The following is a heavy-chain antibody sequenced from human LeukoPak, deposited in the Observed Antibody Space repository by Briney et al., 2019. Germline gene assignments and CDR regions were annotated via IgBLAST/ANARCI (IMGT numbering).Heavy chain of an antibody. D-gene: IGHD2-15*01. V-gene: IGHV4-59*12. CDR3: ARGGLPKGGIGDAFDI. CDR1: GGSISSYY. CDR2: IYYSGST. J-gene: IGHJ3*02. Sequence: SETLSLTCTVSGGSISSYYWSWIRQPPGKGLEWIGYIYYSGSTNYNPSLKSRVTISVDTSKNQFSLKLSSVTAADTAVYYCARGGLPKGGIGDAFDIWGQGTMVTVSS.